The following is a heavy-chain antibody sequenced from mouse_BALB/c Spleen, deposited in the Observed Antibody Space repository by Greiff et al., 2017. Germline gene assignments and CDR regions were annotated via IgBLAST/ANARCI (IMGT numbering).Heavy chain of an antibody. Sequence: QVQLKQSGPELVKPGASVKMSCKASGYTFTSYYIHWVKQRPGQGLEWIGWIYPGDGSTKYNEKFKGKTTLTADKSSSTAYMLLSSLTSEDSAIYFCARGGLRTLYAMDYWGQGTSVTVSS. CDR2: IYPGDGST. CDR1: GYTFTSYY. V-gene: IGHV1S56*01. J-gene: IGHJ4*01. D-gene: IGHD2-4*01. CDR3: ARGGLRTLYAMDY.